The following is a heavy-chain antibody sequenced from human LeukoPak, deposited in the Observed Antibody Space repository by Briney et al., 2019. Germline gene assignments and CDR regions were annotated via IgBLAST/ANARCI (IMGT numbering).Heavy chain of an antibody. CDR2: ISDGGGST. Sequence: GGSLRLSCAASGFTFRNYVMTWVRQAPGKGLEWVSLISDGGGSTHYADSVKGRFTISRDNSKNTLYLQMNSLRAEDTAVYYRAQRGQSGWHFDYWGQGTLVTVSS. J-gene: IGHJ4*02. CDR3: AQRGQSGWHFDY. D-gene: IGHD6-19*01. CDR1: GFTFRNYV. V-gene: IGHV3-23*01.